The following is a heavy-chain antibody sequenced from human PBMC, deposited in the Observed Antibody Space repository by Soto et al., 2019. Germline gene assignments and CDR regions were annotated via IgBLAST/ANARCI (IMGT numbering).Heavy chain of an antibody. CDR1: GGSITSGSYY. Sequence: PSETLSLTCTVSGGSITSGSYYWGWIRQPPGKGLEWIGSIYYTGSTYYNPSLKSRVTMSADTSKNQFSLKLTSVTAADAAVYYCARHLRYFDWFFYWGQGTLVTVSS. CDR3: ARHLRYFDWFFY. D-gene: IGHD3-9*01. CDR2: IYYTGST. J-gene: IGHJ4*02. V-gene: IGHV4-39*01.